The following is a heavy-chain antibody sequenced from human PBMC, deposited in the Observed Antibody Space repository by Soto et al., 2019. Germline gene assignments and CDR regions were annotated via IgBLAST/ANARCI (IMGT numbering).Heavy chain of an antibody. V-gene: IGHV4-59*01. CDR2: IHYSGTT. J-gene: IGHJ4*02. CDR3: ARYNSYAIDY. D-gene: IGHD2-8*01. CDR1: GTSISSYY. Sequence: SETLSLTCTVSGTSISSYYWSWIRQPPGKGLEWIANIHYSGTTNYNPSLASRVTPSVDTSKNQFSLKMTTVTAADRAMYFCARYNSYAIDYWGRGTLVTVSS.